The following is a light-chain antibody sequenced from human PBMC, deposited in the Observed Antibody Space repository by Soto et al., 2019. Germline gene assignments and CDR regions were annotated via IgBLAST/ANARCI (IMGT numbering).Light chain of an antibody. V-gene: IGLV2-8*01. J-gene: IGLJ2*01. Sequence: QSVLTQPPSASGSPGQSVTISCTGTSSDVGAYNYVSWYQQHPGKAPKLMIYEVSKRPSGVPDRFSGSKSGNTASLTVSGLQAEDDADYYCSSYAGSNNVVFGGGTKVTVL. CDR2: EVS. CDR1: SSDVGAYNY. CDR3: SSYAGSNNVV.